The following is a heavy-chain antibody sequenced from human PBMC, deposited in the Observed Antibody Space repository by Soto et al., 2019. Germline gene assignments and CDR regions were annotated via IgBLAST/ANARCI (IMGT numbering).Heavy chain of an antibody. CDR1: RFTFSNYW. V-gene: IGHV3-7*04. CDR2: IKEDGSEK. D-gene: IGHD5-18*01. J-gene: IGHJ6*02. Sequence: DVQLVESGGGLVQPGGSLRLSCAAYRFTFSNYWMTWVRQAPGKGLEWVANIKEDGSEKSHVDSVKGRFTISRDNAKNSLYLQMNSLRAEDTAVYYCGRAAYSNDGLDVWGQGTTVTVS. CDR3: GRAAYSNDGLDV.